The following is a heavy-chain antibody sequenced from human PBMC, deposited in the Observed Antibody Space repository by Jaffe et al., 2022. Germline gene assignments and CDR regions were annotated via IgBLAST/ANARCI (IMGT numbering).Heavy chain of an antibody. Sequence: QVQLVESGGGVVQPGRSLRLSCAASGFTFSSYGMHWVRQAPGKGLEWVAVISYDGSNKYYADSVKGRFTISRDNSKNTLYLQMNSLRAEDTAVYYCAKQGTVTGSYYYYYMDVWGKGTTVTVSS. V-gene: IGHV3-30*18. D-gene: IGHD4-4*01. CDR2: ISYDGSNK. CDR1: GFTFSSYG. CDR3: AKQGTVTGSYYYYYMDV. J-gene: IGHJ6*03.